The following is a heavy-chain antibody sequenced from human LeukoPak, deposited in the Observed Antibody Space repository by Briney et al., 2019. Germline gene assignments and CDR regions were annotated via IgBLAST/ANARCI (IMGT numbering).Heavy chain of an antibody. V-gene: IGHV1-18*01. CDR3: ARGIVGAAFDY. Sequence: ASVKVSCKASGYTFTSYGISWVRQAPGQGLEWMGWISAYNGNTNYAQKFQGRVTMTRDTSTSTVYMELSSLRSEDTAVYYCARGIVGAAFDYWGQGTLVTVSS. CDR1: GYTFTSYG. CDR2: ISAYNGNT. J-gene: IGHJ4*02. D-gene: IGHD1-26*01.